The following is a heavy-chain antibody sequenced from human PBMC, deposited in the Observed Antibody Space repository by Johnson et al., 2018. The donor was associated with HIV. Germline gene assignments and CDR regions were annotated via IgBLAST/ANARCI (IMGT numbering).Heavy chain of an antibody. CDR3: AKDSRRWGAFSDAFDI. CDR2: INWSGGGT. J-gene: IGHJ3*02. CDR1: GFKLYEYD. Sequence: VQLVESGGDVVRPGGSLRISCVASGFKLYEYDVSWVRQVPGKGLEWVSGINWSGGGTSYADSVTGRFTVSSDNAKNTLYLQMNSLRAEDTAVYYCAKDSRRWGAFSDAFDIWGQGTMVTVSS. D-gene: IGHD1-26*01. V-gene: IGHV3-20*04.